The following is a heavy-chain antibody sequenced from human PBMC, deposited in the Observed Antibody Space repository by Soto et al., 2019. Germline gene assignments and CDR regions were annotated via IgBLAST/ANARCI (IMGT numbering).Heavy chain of an antibody. CDR2: IYPGDSDT. CDR1: GYSFTSYW. Sequence: GESLKISCKGSGYSFTSYWIGWVRQMPGKGLEWMGIIYPGDSDTRYSPSFQGQVTISADKSISTAYLQWSSLKASDTAMYYCARHSDYGDYVGPNYYYYYMDVWGKGTTVTVSS. D-gene: IGHD4-17*01. J-gene: IGHJ6*03. CDR3: ARHSDYGDYVGPNYYYYYMDV. V-gene: IGHV5-51*01.